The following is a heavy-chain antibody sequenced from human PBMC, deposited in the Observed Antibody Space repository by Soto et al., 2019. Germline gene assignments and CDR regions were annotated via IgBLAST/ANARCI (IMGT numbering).Heavy chain of an antibody. CDR1: GYTFTSYG. Sequence: GASVKVSCKASGYTFTSYGISWVRQAPGQGLEWMGWISAYNGNTNYAQKFQGRVTITADESTSTAYMELSSLRSEDTAVYYCARDGAMVRGGYYYYGMDVWGQGTTVTVSS. CDR2: ISAYNGNT. J-gene: IGHJ6*02. D-gene: IGHD3-10*01. CDR3: ARDGAMVRGGYYYYGMDV. V-gene: IGHV1-18*01.